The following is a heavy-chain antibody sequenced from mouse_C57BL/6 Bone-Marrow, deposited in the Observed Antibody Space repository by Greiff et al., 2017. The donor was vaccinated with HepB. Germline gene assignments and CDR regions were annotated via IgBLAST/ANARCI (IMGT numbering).Heavy chain of an antibody. D-gene: IGHD1-1*01. Sequence: QVQLQQSGAELVKPGASVKLSCKASGYTFTEYTIHWVKQRSGQGLEWIGWFYPGSGSIKYNEKFKDKATLTADKSSSTVYMELSRLTSEDSAVYFCARHEVGDYYGSSYGYAMDYWGQGTSVTVSS. CDR1: GYTFTEYT. CDR3: ARHEVGDYYGSSYGYAMDY. V-gene: IGHV1-62-2*01. CDR2: FYPGSGSI. J-gene: IGHJ4*01.